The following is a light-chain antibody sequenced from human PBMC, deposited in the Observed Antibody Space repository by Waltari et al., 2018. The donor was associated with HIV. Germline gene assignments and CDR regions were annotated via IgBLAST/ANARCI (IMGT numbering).Light chain of an antibody. Sequence: QSALTQPPSASGSPGQSVTIYCTGTSNDVGGYNYVSCYQQHHGKAPKPMLYEVSKRPLGVPDRVSGSKSGNTAALTVSGLQAEDEAAYYCSSYTGSNNFVFGGGTKLTVL. CDR3: SSYTGSNNFV. CDR1: SNDVGGYNY. CDR2: EVS. V-gene: IGLV2-8*01. J-gene: IGLJ2*01.